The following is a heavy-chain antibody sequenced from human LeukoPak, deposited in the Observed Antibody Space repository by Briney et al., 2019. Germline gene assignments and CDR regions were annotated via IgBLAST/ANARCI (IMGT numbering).Heavy chain of an antibody. J-gene: IGHJ4*02. CDR1: GFTFSTSW. Sequence: GGSLRLSCAASGFTFSTSWMPWVRQAPGKGLVWVSRMNGDGSNTNYADSVKGRFTISRDNAKSTLYLQMNSLRAEDTAVYYCARNPAEYFHYWGQGTLVTVSS. D-gene: IGHD1-14*01. V-gene: IGHV3-74*01. CDR3: ARNPAEYFHY. CDR2: MNGDGSNT.